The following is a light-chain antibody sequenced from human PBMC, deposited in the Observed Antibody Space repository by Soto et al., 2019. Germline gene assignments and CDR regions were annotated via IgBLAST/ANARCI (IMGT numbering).Light chain of an antibody. V-gene: IGKV1D-16*01. CDR3: QQYNSYPLT. J-gene: IGKJ4*02. Sequence: DIQMTQSPSSLSASVGDRVTITCRASQAIGSWLAWYQQKPGKAPTSLIYDASNLQTEVPSRFSGSGSETDFTLTISGLQPEDSATYYCQQYNSYPLTFVGGTMVEIK. CDR2: DAS. CDR1: QAIGSW.